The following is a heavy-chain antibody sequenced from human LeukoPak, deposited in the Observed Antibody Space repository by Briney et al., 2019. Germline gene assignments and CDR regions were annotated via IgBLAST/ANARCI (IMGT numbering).Heavy chain of an antibody. V-gene: IGHV4-4*07. CDR2: IHTSGST. D-gene: IGHD2-2*01. J-gene: IGHJ6*03. CDR1: GGSINSNF. CDR3: ARGSIVVVPAAETPNYYYYMDV. Sequence: PSETLSLTCTVSGGSINSNFWSWIRQSAGKGLEWIGRIHTSGSTNYNPSLKSRVTMSVDTSKNQFSLKLSSVTAADTAVYYCARGSIVVVPAAETPNYYYYMDVWGKGTTVTVSS.